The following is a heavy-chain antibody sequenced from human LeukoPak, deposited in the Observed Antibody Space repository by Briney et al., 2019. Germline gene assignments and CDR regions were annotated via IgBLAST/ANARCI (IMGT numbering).Heavy chain of an antibody. V-gene: IGHV3-21*06. CDR1: GFTFSGYS. D-gene: IGHD5-24*01. CDR2: ISESSSHT. CDR3: ARDRAVKARIGGMDV. J-gene: IGHJ6*02. Sequence: GGSLRLSCAASGFTFSGYSITWVRQAPGKGLQWVSYISESSSHTYYAGSVKGRFTISRDNAKNSLYLQMNSLRVEDSGIYYCARDRAVKARIGGMDVWGQGTTVVVSS.